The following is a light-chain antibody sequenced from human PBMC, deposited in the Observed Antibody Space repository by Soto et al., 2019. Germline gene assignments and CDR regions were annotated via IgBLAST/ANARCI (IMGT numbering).Light chain of an antibody. V-gene: IGLV1-47*01. Sequence: SVLTQTPSASGTPGQRVTISCSGSNSNMGRNYVYWYQQVPGTAPKLLMYRNDVRPSGVPDRITGSKSGTSASLAISGLRSEDEADYYCEVWDNSLNGVAFGGGTKVTVL. J-gene: IGLJ2*01. CDR3: EVWDNSLNGVA. CDR1: NSNMGRNY. CDR2: RND.